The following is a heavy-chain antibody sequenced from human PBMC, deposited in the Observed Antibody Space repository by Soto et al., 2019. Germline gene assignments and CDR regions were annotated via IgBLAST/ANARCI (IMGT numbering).Heavy chain of an antibody. CDR1: GYTFTGYY. CDR2: INPNSGGT. J-gene: IGHJ6*02. Sequence: QVQLVQSGAEVKKPGASVKVSCKASGYTFTGYYMHWVRQAPGQGLEWMGWINPNSGGTNYAQKFQGRVTMNRDTSISTAYMELSRLRSDDTAVYYCATGYCSGGSCYSYYYYYGMDVWGQGTTVTVSS. CDR3: ATGYCSGGSCYSYYYYYGMDV. D-gene: IGHD2-15*01. V-gene: IGHV1-2*02.